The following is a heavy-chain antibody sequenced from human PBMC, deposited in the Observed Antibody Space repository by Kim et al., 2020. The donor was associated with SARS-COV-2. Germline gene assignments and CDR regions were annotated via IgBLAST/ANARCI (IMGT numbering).Heavy chain of an antibody. CDR2: IKQDGSDK. D-gene: IGHD6-19*01. Sequence: GGSLRLSCAASGFTFNTYWMHWVRQAPGKGLEWVANIKQDGSDKYYVDSVRGRFTISRDNAKNSLYLQMNSLRVEDTAVYYCASRRAVTGTRHVDFWGRG. CDR3: ASRRAVTGTRHVDF. J-gene: IGHJ4*02. CDR1: GFTFNTYW. V-gene: IGHV3-7*03.